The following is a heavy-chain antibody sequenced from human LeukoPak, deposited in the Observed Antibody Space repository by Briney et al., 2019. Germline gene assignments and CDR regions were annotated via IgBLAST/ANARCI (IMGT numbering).Heavy chain of an antibody. J-gene: IGHJ3*02. Sequence: GGSLRLSCAASGFTFGDYYMSWIRQAPGKGLEWISYISSSGSAIYYADSVKGRFTISRDNAKNSLYLQMNSLRAEDTAVYYCMGDCSSTSCYIRYAFDIWGQGTMVTVSS. V-gene: IGHV3-11*04. D-gene: IGHD2-2*02. CDR3: MGDCSSTSCYIRYAFDI. CDR1: GFTFGDYY. CDR2: ISSSGSAI.